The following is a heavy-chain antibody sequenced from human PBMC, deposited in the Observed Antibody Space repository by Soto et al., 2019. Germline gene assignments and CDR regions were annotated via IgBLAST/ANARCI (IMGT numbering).Heavy chain of an antibody. D-gene: IGHD6-19*01. CDR3: ARSVEGHFDF. Sequence: GGSLRLSCSASVFTFRVYSMNWVRQAPGKGLEWVSYITSDERTIHYADSVKGRFTISRDNAKNSVYLQMTSLRDEDTAVYYCARSVEGHFDFWGQGILVTVSS. J-gene: IGHJ4*01. CDR1: VFTFRVYS. CDR2: ITSDERTI. V-gene: IGHV3-48*02.